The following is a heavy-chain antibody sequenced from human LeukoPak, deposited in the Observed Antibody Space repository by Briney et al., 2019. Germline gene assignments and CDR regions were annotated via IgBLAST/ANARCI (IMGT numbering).Heavy chain of an antibody. V-gene: IGHV4-34*01. CDR2: INHSGST. D-gene: IGHD3-10*01. CDR1: GGSFSGYY. CDR3: ARAAGGDAVYYGSGRRYYDYHMDV. Sequence: SETLSLTCAVYGGSFSGYYWSWIRQPPGKGLEWIGEINHSGSTNYNPSLKSRATLSLDTSEKQCSLEVMSVTAADTAVYYCARAAGGDAVYYGSGRRYYDYHMDVWGKGTTVTISS. J-gene: IGHJ6*03.